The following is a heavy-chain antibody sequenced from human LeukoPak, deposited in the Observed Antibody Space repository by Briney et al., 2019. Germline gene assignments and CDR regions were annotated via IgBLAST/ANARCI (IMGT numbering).Heavy chain of an antibody. V-gene: IGHV4-39*02. CDR1: GGSISSSSYY. CDR2: IYYSGST. J-gene: IGHJ3*02. CDR3: AREGAYSGSYFGAFDI. D-gene: IGHD1-26*01. Sequence: KPSETLSLTCTVSGGSISSSSYYWGWIRQPPGKGLEWIGNIYYSGSTYYNPSLKSRVTISVDTSKNQFSLKLSSVTAADTAVHYCAREGAYSGSYFGAFDIWGQGTMVTVSS.